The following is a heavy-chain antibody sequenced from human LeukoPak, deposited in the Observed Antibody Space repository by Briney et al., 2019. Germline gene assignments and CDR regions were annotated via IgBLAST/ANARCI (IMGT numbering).Heavy chain of an antibody. J-gene: IGHJ6*02. CDR3: ARLKAVAVMEFYYYGMDV. V-gene: IGHV4-59*08. Sequence: SETLSLTGTVSGGSISIYSWNWFRKPQGKGLGWFGSFYHSGSTTYNPSLKSRVTISGDTSKNQFSLKLTSVTAADTAVYYCARLKAVAVMEFYYYGMDVWGQGTTVTVSS. CDR2: FYHSGST. D-gene: IGHD6-19*01. CDR1: GGSISIYS.